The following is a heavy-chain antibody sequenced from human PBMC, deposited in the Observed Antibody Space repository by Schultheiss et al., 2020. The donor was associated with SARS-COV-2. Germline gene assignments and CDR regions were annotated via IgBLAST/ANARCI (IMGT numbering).Heavy chain of an antibody. CDR2: ISYDGSNK. V-gene: IGHV3-30*04. J-gene: IGHJ5*02. Sequence: GESLKISCAASGFTFSSYAMHWVRQAPGKGLEWVAVISYDGSNKYYADSVKGRFTISRDNSKNTLYLQMNSLRAEDTAVYYCARARSDFWSGYAGDWFDPWGQGALVTVSS. CDR3: ARARSDFWSGYAGDWFDP. D-gene: IGHD3-3*01. CDR1: GFTFSSYA.